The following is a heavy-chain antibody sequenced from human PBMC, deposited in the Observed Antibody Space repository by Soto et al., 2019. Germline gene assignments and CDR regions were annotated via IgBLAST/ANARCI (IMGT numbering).Heavy chain of an antibody. CDR2: ISGSGGST. Sequence: GGSLRLSCAASGFTFSSYAMSWVRQAPGKGLEWVSAISGSGGSTYYADSVKGRFTISRDNSKNTLYLQMNSLRAEDTSVYSCATLGNSGSYYNYFDYWGQGTLVTVSS. D-gene: IGHD3-10*01. V-gene: IGHV3-23*01. CDR1: GFTFSSYA. CDR3: ATLGNSGSYYNYFDY. J-gene: IGHJ4*02.